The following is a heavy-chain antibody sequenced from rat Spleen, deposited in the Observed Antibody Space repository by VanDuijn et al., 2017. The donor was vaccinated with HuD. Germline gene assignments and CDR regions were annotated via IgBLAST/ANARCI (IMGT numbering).Heavy chain of an antibody. Sequence: EVQLVESDGGLVQPGRSLKLSCAASGFTFSDYYMAWVRQAPTKGLEWVATISYDGFNTYYRDSVKGRFTISRDNAKSTLYLQMNSLRSEDTATYYCTRENWVVDAWGQGASVTVSS. CDR3: TRENWVVDA. CDR1: GFTFSDYY. D-gene: IGHD3-6*01. CDR2: ISYDGFNT. J-gene: IGHJ4*01. V-gene: IGHV5-20*01.